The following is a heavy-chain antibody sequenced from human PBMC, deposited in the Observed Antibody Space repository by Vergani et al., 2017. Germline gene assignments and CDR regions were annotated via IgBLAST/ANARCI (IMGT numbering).Heavy chain of an antibody. CDR2: ISSSSSYI. Sequence: EVQLLESGGGLVQPGGSLRLSCAASGFTFSSYSMNWVRQAPGKGLEWVSSISSSSSYIYYADSVKGRFTISRDNAKNSLYLQMNSLRAEDTAVYYCARDPEYYYYMDVWGKGTTVTVSS. CDR1: GFTFSSYS. V-gene: IGHV3-21*01. J-gene: IGHJ6*03. CDR3: ARDPEYYYYMDV.